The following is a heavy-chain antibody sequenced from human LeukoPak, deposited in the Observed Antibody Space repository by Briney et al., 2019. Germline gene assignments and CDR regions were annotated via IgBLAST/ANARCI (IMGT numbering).Heavy chain of an antibody. V-gene: IGHV4-39*01. D-gene: IGHD6-6*01. J-gene: IGHJ4*02. Sequence: SETLSLTCTVSGGCISSSSYYWGWIRQPPGKGLEWIGSIYYSGSTYYNPSLKSRVTISVDTSKNQFSLKLSSVTAADTAVYYCARNPYSRSSLYYFDYWGQGTLVTVSS. CDR1: GGCISSSSYY. CDR3: ARNPYSRSSLYYFDY. CDR2: IYYSGST.